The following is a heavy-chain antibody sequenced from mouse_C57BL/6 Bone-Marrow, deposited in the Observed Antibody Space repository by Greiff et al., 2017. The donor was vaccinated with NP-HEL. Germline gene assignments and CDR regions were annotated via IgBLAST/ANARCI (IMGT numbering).Heavy chain of an antibody. Sequence: EVQLQQSGPELVKPGASVKMSCKASGYTFTDYNMHWVKQSHGKGLEWIGYINPNNGGTSYNQKFKGKATLTVNKSSSTAYMELRSLTSEDSAVYYCAFITTVVAFDYWGQGTTLTVSS. CDR1: GYTFTDYN. V-gene: IGHV1-22*01. CDR3: AFITTVVAFDY. D-gene: IGHD1-1*01. J-gene: IGHJ2*01. CDR2: INPNNGGT.